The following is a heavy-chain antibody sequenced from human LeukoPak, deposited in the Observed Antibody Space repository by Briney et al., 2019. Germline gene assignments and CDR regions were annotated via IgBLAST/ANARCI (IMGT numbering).Heavy chain of an antibody. CDR2: INTNSGNP. Sequence: ASVKVSCKASGYSFTKYDMNWVRQAPGQGLEWMGWINTNSGNPTCAQGFTGRFVFSLDTSVSTAYLQINSLKAEDTAVYYCARNNADGEGRFGDWGQGTLVTVSS. J-gene: IGHJ4*02. CDR3: ARNNADGEGRFGD. D-gene: IGHD3-10*01. CDR1: GYSFTKYD. V-gene: IGHV7-4-1*02.